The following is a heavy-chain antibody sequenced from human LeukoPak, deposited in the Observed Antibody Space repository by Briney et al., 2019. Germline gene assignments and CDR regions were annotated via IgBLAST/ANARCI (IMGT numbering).Heavy chain of an antibody. J-gene: IGHJ6*03. CDR1: GYTSTGYY. CDR2: INPNSGGT. D-gene: IGHD1-26*01. CDR3: ARSPYSGSYYDEYYYYMDV. Sequence: ASVKVSCKASGYTSTGYYMHWVRQAPGQGLEWMGWINPNSGGTNYAQKFQGRVTMTRDTSISTAYMELSRLRSDDTAVYYCARSPYSGSYYDEYYYYMDVWGKGTTVTVSS. V-gene: IGHV1-2*02.